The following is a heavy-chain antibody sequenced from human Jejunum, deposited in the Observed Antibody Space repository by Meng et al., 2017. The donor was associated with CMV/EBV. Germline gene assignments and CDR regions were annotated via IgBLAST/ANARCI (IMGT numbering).Heavy chain of an antibody. CDR1: GSTFSSVW. V-gene: IGHV3-74*01. CDR2: IKSDGSVT. D-gene: IGHD7-27*01. Sequence: LRLSCAASGSTFSSVWMNWVRQAPGKGLVWVSGIKSDGSVTSYADSVKGRFTISRDNAKSTLYLQMNSLRAEDTAVYYCARGWGLDHWGQGTLVTVSS. J-gene: IGHJ4*02. CDR3: ARGWGLDH.